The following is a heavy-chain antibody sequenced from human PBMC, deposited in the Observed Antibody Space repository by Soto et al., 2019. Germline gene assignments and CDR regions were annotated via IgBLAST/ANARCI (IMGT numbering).Heavy chain of an antibody. CDR1: GFTFSSYS. J-gene: IGHJ3*02. CDR2: ISSSSSYI. V-gene: IGHV3-21*01. Sequence: GGSLRLSCAASGFTFSSYSMNWVRQAPGKGLEWVSPISSSSSYIYYADSVKGRFTISRDNAKNSLYLQMNSLRAEDTAVYYCARDNMGYCSGGSCYRLNAFDIWGQGTMVTVSS. D-gene: IGHD2-15*01. CDR3: ARDNMGYCSGGSCYRLNAFDI.